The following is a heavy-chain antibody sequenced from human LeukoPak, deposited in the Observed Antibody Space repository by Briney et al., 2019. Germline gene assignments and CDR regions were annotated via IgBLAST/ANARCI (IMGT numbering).Heavy chain of an antibody. D-gene: IGHD3-16*01. Sequence: GGSLRLSCATSGFTFTNYAMNWVRQAPGKGLEWVSAVTGPGDTPYYADSVKGRFFMSREDSKTTVYLQMNSLRAEDTAIYYCAKGAEIDLWGQGTLVTVSS. CDR2: VTGPGDTP. V-gene: IGHV3-23*01. J-gene: IGHJ5*02. CDR3: AKGAEIDL. CDR1: GFTFTNYA.